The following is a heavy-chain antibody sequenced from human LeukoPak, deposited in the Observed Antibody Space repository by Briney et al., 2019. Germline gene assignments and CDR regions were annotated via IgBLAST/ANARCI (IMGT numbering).Heavy chain of an antibody. Sequence: GSLRLSCAASGFTFSNYAMIWVRQAPGKGLDWVSAISSLGGATYYADSVKGRFTISRDNSKNMLYLQMNSLRAEDTAVYYCAREDGSLFDYWGQGTLVTVSS. CDR1: GFTFSNYA. J-gene: IGHJ4*02. CDR2: ISSLGGAT. CDR3: AREDGSLFDY. V-gene: IGHV3-23*01. D-gene: IGHD3-10*01.